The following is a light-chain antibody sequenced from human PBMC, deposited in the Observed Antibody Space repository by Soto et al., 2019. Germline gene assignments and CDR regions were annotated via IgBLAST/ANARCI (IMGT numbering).Light chain of an antibody. Sequence: AIQLTQSPSSLSASVGDRVTITCRASQDIRGALAWYQQKPGKAPKILIYDVSILESGVPSRFSGSSSGTDFTLTISSLQHGDFAPYYCQQFNSYPITFGQGTRLEIK. CDR2: DVS. V-gene: IGKV1-13*02. CDR3: QQFNSYPIT. CDR1: QDIRGA. J-gene: IGKJ5*01.